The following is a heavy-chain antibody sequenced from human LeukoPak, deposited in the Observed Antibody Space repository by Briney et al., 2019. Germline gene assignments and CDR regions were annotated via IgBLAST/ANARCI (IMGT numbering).Heavy chain of an antibody. CDR2: ISRTGTSI. D-gene: IGHD3-3*01. V-gene: IGHV3-21*01. Sequence: PGGSLTQSFAACGFTFSTFSLAWVRQAPGKGLEWVSYISRTGTSIHYADSMRGRCTISRDNTKRQLYLQMNNLRVEDTALYFCARANVARSIDYWGQGTLVIVSS. CDR3: ARANVARSIDY. CDR1: GFTFSTFS. J-gene: IGHJ4*02.